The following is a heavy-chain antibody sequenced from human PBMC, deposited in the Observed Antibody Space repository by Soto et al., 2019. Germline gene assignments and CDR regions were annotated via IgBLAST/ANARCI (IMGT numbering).Heavy chain of an antibody. J-gene: IGHJ6*02. Sequence: QVQLVESGGGVVQPGRSLRLSCAASGFTFSSYGMHWVRQAPGKGLEWVAVISYDGSNKYYADSVKGRFTISRDNSKNTLYLQMNSLRAEDTAVYYCAKDLTRLWSRYYYSYGMDVWGQGTTVTVSS. V-gene: IGHV3-30*18. CDR1: GFTFSSYG. D-gene: IGHD5-18*01. CDR2: ISYDGSNK. CDR3: AKDLTRLWSRYYYSYGMDV.